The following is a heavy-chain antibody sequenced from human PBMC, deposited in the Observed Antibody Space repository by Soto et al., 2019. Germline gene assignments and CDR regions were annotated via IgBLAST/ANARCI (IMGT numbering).Heavy chain of an antibody. D-gene: IGHD2-15*01. V-gene: IGHV5-51*01. Sequence: PGESLKISCKGSGYSFTSYWIGWVRQMPGKGLEWMGIIYPGDSDTRYSPSFQGQVTISADKSISTAYLQWSSLKASDTAMYYCARGVVVVAPLLNWFDPWGQGTLVTVSS. CDR3: ARGVVVVAPLLNWFDP. CDR1: GYSFTSYW. J-gene: IGHJ5*02. CDR2: IYPGDSDT.